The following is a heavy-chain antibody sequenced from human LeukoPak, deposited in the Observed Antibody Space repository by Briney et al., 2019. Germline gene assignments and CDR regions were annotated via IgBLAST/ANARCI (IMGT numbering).Heavy chain of an antibody. CDR3: ARGFDGPNAFDI. J-gene: IGHJ3*02. D-gene: IGHD3-9*01. CDR1: GGSISTTNYY. V-gene: IGHV4-39*07. Sequence: SETLSLTCTVSGGSISTTNYYWGWLRQSPGTGLEWFGCVYYSGSTYYNPSLKSRVTVSIDTSKNQVSLKLSSMTAADTAVYYCARGFDGPNAFDIWGQGTMVTVSS. CDR2: VYYSGST.